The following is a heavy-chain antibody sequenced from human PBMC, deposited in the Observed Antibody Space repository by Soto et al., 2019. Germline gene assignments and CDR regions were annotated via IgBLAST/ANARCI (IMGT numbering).Heavy chain of an antibody. Sequence: GASVTVSCKASGYTFTSYYMHWVRQAPGQGLEWMGIINPSGGSTSYAQKFQGRVTMTRDTSTSTVYMELSSLRSEDTAVYYCARDFSGENSSGWYFFDYWGQGTLVTVSS. CDR3: ARDFSGENSSGWYFFDY. J-gene: IGHJ4*02. V-gene: IGHV1-46*01. CDR2: INPSGGST. CDR1: GYTFTSYY. D-gene: IGHD6-19*01.